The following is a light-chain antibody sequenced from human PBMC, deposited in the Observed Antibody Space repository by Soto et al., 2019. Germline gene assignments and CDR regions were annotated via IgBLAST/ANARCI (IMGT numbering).Light chain of an antibody. Sequence: QSVLTQPASVSGSPGQSITISCTGTSSDIGAYNRVSWYQQHPGKDPKLIIYDVTSRPSGVSNRFSGSKSGNTASLTIYGLQADDEADYYCTSLTSSSTYVFGTGTKGTVL. CDR1: SSDIGAYNR. V-gene: IGLV2-14*03. CDR2: DVT. J-gene: IGLJ1*01. CDR3: TSLTSSSTYV.